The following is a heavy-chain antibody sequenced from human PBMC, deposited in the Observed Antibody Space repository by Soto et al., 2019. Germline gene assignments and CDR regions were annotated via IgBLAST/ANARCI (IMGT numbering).Heavy chain of an antibody. D-gene: IGHD3-22*01. CDR3: AKDAYYYDSSGYYDY. CDR1: GFTPSSSD. Sequence: PGGSLRLSCAASGFTPSSSDMSWVRQGPGKGLEWVSTIDGAGRITYYADSVKGRFTISRDNSKNALYLQMNSLRAEDTAVYYCAKDAYYYDSSGYYDYWGQGTLVTVSS. V-gene: IGHV3-23*01. J-gene: IGHJ4*02. CDR2: IDGAGRIT.